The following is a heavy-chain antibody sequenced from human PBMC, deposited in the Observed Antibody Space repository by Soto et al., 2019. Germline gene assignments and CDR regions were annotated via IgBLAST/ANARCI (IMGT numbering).Heavy chain of an antibody. J-gene: IGHJ4*02. V-gene: IGHV3-30*18. CDR2: TSDDGNHK. CDR1: GFPFSSYG. Sequence: GGSLRLSCGVSGFPFSSYGMHWVRQAPGKGLEWVAVTSDDGNHKYYLDSVKGRFTVSRDNSRNTLYLQMNSLRPEDTAVYFCAKKACSGGSCYDHFDYWGQGTLVTVSS. D-gene: IGHD2-15*01. CDR3: AKKACSGGSCYDHFDY.